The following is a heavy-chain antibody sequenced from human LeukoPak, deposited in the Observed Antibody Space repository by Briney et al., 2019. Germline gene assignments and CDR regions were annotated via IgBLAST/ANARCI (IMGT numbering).Heavy chain of an antibody. V-gene: IGHV4-38-2*02. Sequence: SSETLSLTCTVSTYSISSGYYWGWIRQPPGKGLEWIGNIYYNGNTYYNPSLKSRVTISVDPSKKQFSLKLRTATAADTAVYYCARIEAVTRGYNHAYYFDYWGQGTLVTVSS. CDR3: ARIEAVTRGYNHAYYFDY. D-gene: IGHD5-18*01. CDR2: IYYNGNT. J-gene: IGHJ4*02. CDR1: TYSISSGYY.